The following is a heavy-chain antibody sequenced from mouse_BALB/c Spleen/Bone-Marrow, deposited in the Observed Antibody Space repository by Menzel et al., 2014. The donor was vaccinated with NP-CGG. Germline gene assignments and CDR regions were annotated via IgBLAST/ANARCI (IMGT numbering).Heavy chain of an antibody. CDR1: GFSLIPYG. D-gene: IGHD2-4*01. V-gene: IGHV2-5*01. CDR2: IWRGGST. J-gene: IGHJ3*01. CDR3: AKNKDYDYAWFAY. Sequence: QVQLKESGPGLVQPSQSLSITCTISGFSLIPYGVHWVRQSPGKGLEWLGVIWRGGSTDYNPVFMSRLSITQDNSKSQVFFKMNSLQTDDTAIYYCAKNKDYDYAWFAYWGQGTLVTVSA.